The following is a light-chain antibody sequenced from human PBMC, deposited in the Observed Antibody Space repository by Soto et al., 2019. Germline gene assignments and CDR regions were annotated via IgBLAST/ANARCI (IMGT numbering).Light chain of an antibody. V-gene: IGLV1-47*01. J-gene: IGLJ2*01. Sequence: QSLVTQPPSASGTPGQRLTISCSGSASNIGNNFVHWYQQLPGTAPRLLVYASNRRPSGVPDRFSGSKSGTSASLAISGLRSEDEADYYCCSYAGSYTLLFGGGTKLTVL. CDR2: ASN. CDR1: ASNIGNNF. CDR3: CSYAGSYTLL.